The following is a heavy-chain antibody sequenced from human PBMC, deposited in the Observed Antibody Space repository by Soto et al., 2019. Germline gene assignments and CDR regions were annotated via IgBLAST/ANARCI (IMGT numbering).Heavy chain of an antibody. CDR2: ISYDGSNK. J-gene: IGHJ4*02. CDR1: GFTFSSYG. CDR3: AKDRWGVVVPAAILGALFDY. Sequence: PGGSLRLSCAASGFTFSSYGMHWVRQAPGKGLEWVAVISYDGSNKYYADSVKGRFTISRDNSKNTLYLQMNSLRAEDTAVYYCAKDRWGVVVPAAILGALFDYWGQGTLVTVSS. V-gene: IGHV3-30*18. D-gene: IGHD2-2*02.